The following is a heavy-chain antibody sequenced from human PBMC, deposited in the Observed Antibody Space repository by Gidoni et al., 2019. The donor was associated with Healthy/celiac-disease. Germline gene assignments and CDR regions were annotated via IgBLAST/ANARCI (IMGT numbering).Heavy chain of an antibody. Sequence: EVQLLESGVGLVQPGGSLRLSCAASGFTFSSCAMSWGRQAPGKGLEWVSASSGRGGSTDYADSVKGRFTITRDNSKNTRYLQMNSLRAEDTAVDYCARGTGAFDIWGQGTMVTVSA. CDR1: GFTFSSCA. CDR3: ARGTGAFDI. D-gene: IGHD3-16*01. CDR2: SSGRGGST. J-gene: IGHJ3*02. V-gene: IGHV3-23*01.